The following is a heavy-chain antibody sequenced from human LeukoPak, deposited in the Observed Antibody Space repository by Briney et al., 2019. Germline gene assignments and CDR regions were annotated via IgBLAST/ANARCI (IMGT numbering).Heavy chain of an antibody. CDR2: IWYDGSNK. Sequence: GGSLRLSCAASGFTFSSYGMHWVRQAPGKGLEWVAVIWYDGSNKYYADSVKGRFTISRDNSKNTLYLQMNSLRAEGTAVYYCARAEYSSSGLCDYWGQGTLVTVSS. D-gene: IGHD6-6*01. CDR1: GFTFSSYG. V-gene: IGHV3-33*01. CDR3: ARAEYSSSGLCDY. J-gene: IGHJ4*02.